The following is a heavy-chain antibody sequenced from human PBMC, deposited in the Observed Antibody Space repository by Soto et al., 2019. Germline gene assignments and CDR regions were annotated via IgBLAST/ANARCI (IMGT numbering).Heavy chain of an antibody. D-gene: IGHD6-19*01. V-gene: IGHV3-23*01. CDR3: AKTANGWFSAFDI. Sequence: EVQLLESGGGLVQPGGSLRLSCAAYGFTFSSYAMSWVRQAPGKGLEWVSAISGSGGTTYYADSVKGRFTFSRDNSKNTLYLQMNSLRAEDTVVYYCAKTANGWFSAFDILGQGTMVTVSS. CDR1: GFTFSSYA. J-gene: IGHJ3*02. CDR2: ISGSGGTT.